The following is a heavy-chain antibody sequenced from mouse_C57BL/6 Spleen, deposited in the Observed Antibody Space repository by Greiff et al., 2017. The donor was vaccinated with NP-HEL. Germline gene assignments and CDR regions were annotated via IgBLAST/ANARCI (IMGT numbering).Heavy chain of an antibody. J-gene: IGHJ1*03. CDR2: IDPNSGGT. CDR1: GYTFTSYW. V-gene: IGHV1-72*01. D-gene: IGHD1-1*01. CDR3: ARALLLRSSYGYFDV. Sequence: QVQLQQSGAELVKPGASVKLSCKASGYTFTSYWMHWVKQRPGRGLEWIGRIDPNSGGTKYNEKFKSKATLTVDKPSSTAYMQLSSLTSEDSAVYYCARALLLRSSYGYFDVWGTGTTVTVSS.